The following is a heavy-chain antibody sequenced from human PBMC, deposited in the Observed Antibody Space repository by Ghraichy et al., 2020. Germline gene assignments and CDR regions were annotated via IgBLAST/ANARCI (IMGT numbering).Heavy chain of an antibody. D-gene: IGHD1-1*01. J-gene: IGHJ6*02. CDR2: IKHDGSAK. Sequence: GGSLRLSCAASGFTVSVYWMTWVRQAPGKGLEWVVSIKHDGSAKYYVDSVEGRFTISRDNAKNSLYLQMNSLRAEDTAVYYCARGSNWIDDPYYYGMDVWGQGTTVTVSS. CDR1: GFTVSVYW. V-gene: IGHV3-7*03. CDR3: ARGSNWIDDPYYYGMDV.